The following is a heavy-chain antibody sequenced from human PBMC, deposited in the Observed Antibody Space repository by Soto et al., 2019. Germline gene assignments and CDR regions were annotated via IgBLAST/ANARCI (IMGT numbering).Heavy chain of an antibody. CDR3: ARHSLALRKNNLFDP. J-gene: IGHJ5*02. D-gene: IGHD3-3*02. Sequence: SETLSLTCPVSGDSIISSDFYWGWVRQPPVKGLEWIGSIFYLGSSYYNPSLKSRVTMSVDTSKNQFSLRLRSVTAADTALYFCARHSLALRKNNLFDPWGQGIMVNVSS. CDR2: IFYLGSS. V-gene: IGHV4-39*01. CDR1: GDSIISSDFY.